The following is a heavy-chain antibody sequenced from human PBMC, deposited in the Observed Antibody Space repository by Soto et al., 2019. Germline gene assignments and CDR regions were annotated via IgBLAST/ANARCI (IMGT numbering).Heavy chain of an antibody. CDR2: IWYDGSNK. CDR3: ARWGIAAGDY. CDR1: GFTFSSYG. Sequence: QVQLVESGGGVVQPGRSLRLSCAASGFTFSSYGIHWVRQATRKGLEWVAVIWYDGSNKYYADSVKGRFTISRDNSKNTLYLQMNCLRAEDTSVYYCARWGIAAGDYWGQGTLVTVSS. V-gene: IGHV3-33*01. D-gene: IGHD6-13*01. J-gene: IGHJ4*02.